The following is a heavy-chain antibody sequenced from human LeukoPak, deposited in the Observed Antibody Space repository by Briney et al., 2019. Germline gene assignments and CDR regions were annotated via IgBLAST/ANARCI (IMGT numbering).Heavy chain of an antibody. Sequence: SQTLSLTCTVSGGSISSGSYYWSWIRQPAGKGLEWIGRIYTSGSTNYNPSLKSRVTISVDTSKNHFSLKLSSVTAADTAVYYCARVNLGYCSSTSCYPLRLYYFDYWGQGTLVTVSS. J-gene: IGHJ4*02. CDR1: GGSISSGSYY. CDR2: IYTSGST. CDR3: ARVNLGYCSSTSCYPLRLYYFDY. D-gene: IGHD2-2*01. V-gene: IGHV4-61*02.